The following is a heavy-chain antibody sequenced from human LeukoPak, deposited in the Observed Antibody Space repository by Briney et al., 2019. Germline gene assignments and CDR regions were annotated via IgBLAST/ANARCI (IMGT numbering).Heavy chain of an antibody. CDR3: ARPGAATMSAAFCFDK. CDR1: GESIHKLY. V-gene: IGHV4-61*02. Sequence: SQTLSLICNVCGESIHKLYWTWIRQPAGKGLEWIGRVQTSGITNYNPSLKSRVTISIDRPRNQFSLILTSVSAADTAIYYCARPGAATMSAAFCFDKWGRGILVTVSS. CDR2: VQTSGIT. J-gene: IGHJ4*02. D-gene: IGHD2/OR15-2a*01.